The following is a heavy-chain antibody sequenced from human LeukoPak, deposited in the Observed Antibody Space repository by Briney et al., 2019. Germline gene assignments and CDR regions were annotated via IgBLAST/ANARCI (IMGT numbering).Heavy chain of an antibody. CDR2: IGGRGGST. Sequence: PGGSLRLSCAASGFRLSDFTMTWVRQAPGKGPEWVSAIGGRGGSTYYADSLGGRFIISRDNSKDMVYLQMNSLKVEDTATYYCGKEGGAWGQGTKVTVSS. J-gene: IGHJ5*02. D-gene: IGHD3-16*01. V-gene: IGHV3-23*01. CDR1: GFRLSDFT. CDR3: GKEGGA.